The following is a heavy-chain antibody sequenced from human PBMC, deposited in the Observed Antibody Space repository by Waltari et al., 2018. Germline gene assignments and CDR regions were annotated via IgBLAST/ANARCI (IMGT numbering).Heavy chain of an antibody. CDR3: ARWKLRYYYDSSGYYFDY. CDR2: INHSGST. CDR1: GGSFSGYY. J-gene: IGHJ4*02. V-gene: IGHV4-34*01. D-gene: IGHD3-22*01. Sequence: QVQLQQWGAGLLKPSETLSLTCAVYGGSFSGYYWSWIRQPPGKGLEWIGEINHSGSTNYNPSLKSRVTISVDTSKNQFSLKLSSVTAADTAVYYCARWKLRYYYDSSGYYFDYWGQGTLVTVSS.